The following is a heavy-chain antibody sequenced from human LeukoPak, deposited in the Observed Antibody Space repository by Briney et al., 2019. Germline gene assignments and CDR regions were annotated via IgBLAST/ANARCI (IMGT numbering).Heavy chain of an antibody. CDR1: GFTFSSYG. D-gene: IGHD3-22*01. V-gene: IGHV3-30*03. CDR2: ISYDGSNK. CDR3: ARDPYDSSGPPPGY. J-gene: IGHJ4*02. Sequence: GRSLRLSCAASGFTFSSYGMHWVRQAPGKGLEWVAVISYDGSNKYYADSVKGRFTISRDNSKNTLYLQMNSLRAEDTAVYYCARDPYDSSGPPPGYWGQGTLVTVSS.